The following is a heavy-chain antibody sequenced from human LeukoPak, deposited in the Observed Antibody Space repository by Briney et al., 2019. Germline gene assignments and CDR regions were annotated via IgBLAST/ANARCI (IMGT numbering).Heavy chain of an antibody. J-gene: IGHJ6*03. D-gene: IGHD6-13*01. CDR1: NGSIGYYY. Sequence: PSETLSLTCAVSNGSIGYYYWSWLRQPPGKGLEWIGYIYHTGGTNYDPSLKSRLTISLDMSRNQLSLRLTSVTAADTAVYYCARGGSSQGSTPKQYFYYMNVWGRGTTFSVSS. CDR2: IYHTGGT. CDR3: ARGGSSQGSTPKQYFYYMNV. V-gene: IGHV4-59*01.